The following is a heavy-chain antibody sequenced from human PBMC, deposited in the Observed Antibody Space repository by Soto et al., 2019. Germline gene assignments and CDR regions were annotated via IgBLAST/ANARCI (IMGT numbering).Heavy chain of an antibody. CDR2: INHSGST. J-gene: IGHJ6*03. CDR1: GGSFSGYY. D-gene: IGHD3-10*01. CDR3: ARAFSLITMVRGVTGDYYYYMDV. V-gene: IGHV4-34*01. Sequence: SETLSLTCAVYGGSFSGYYWSWIRQPPGKGLEWIGEINHSGSTNYNPSLKSRVTISVDTSKNQFSLKLSSVTAADTAVYYCARAFSLITMVRGVTGDYYYYMDVWGKGTTVTVSS.